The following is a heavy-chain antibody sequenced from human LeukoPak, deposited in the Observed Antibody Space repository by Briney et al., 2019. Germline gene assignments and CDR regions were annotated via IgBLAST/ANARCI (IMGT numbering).Heavy chain of an antibody. J-gene: IGHJ4*02. V-gene: IGHV3-23*01. CDR1: GFTFSSYA. D-gene: IGHD2-21*02. Sequence: PGGSLRLSCAASGFTFSSYAMSWVRQAPGKGLEWVSAINGSGGSTYYADSVKGRFTISRDNSKNTLYVQMNSLRAEDTAVYYCAKKTSYCGGDCYPYYFDHWGQGTLVTVSS. CDR3: AKKTSYCGGDCYPYYFDH. CDR2: INGSGGST.